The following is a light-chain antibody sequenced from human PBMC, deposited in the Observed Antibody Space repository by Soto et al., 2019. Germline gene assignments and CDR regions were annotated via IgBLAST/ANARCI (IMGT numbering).Light chain of an antibody. CDR1: QSISSY. Sequence: DIQMTQSPSSLSASVGDRVTITCRAGQSISSYLNWYQQKPGNAPKLLIYAASSLQSGVPSRFSGSGSGTDFTLTISSLQPEDFATYYCQQTYNTPPWTFGQGTKVEMK. CDR3: QQTYNTPPWT. CDR2: AAS. V-gene: IGKV1-39*01. J-gene: IGKJ1*01.